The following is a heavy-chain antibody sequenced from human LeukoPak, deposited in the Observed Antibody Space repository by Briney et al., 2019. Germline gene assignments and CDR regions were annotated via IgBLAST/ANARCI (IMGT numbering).Heavy chain of an antibody. J-gene: IGHJ4*02. CDR3: AGGLGGSGWYWVHVY. V-gene: IGHV1-46*01. CDR2: INPSGGST. Sequence: ASVKVSCKASGYTFTSYYMNWVRQAPGQGLEWVGIINPSGGSTSYAQKFQGRVTMITDMSTSTVYMELSSLRSEDTVLYYCAGGLGGSGWYWVHVYWVQGGQVTVSS. D-gene: IGHD6-19*01. CDR1: GYTFTSYY.